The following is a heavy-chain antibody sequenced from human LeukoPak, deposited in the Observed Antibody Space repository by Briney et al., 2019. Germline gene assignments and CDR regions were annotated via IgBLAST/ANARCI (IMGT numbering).Heavy chain of an antibody. J-gene: IGHJ4*02. CDR2: IYTSGST. CDR1: GGSISSYY. Sequence: SETLSLTCTVSGGSISSYYWSWIRQPAGKGLEWIGRIYTSGSTNYNPSLKSRVTMSVDTSKNQFSLKLSSVTAADTAVYYCARSGGAYYYDSSGYYNDPDRNYFDYWGQGTLVTVSS. V-gene: IGHV4-4*07. D-gene: IGHD3-22*01. CDR3: ARSGGAYYYDSSGYYNDPDRNYFDY.